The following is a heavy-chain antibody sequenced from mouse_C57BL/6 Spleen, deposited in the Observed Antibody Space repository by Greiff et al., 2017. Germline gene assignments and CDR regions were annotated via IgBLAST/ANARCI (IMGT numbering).Heavy chain of an antibody. CDR1: GYTFTDYY. V-gene: IGHV1-26*01. Sequence: EVQLQQSGPELVKPGASVKISCKASGYTFTDYYMNWVKQSHGKSLEWIGDINPNNGGTSYNQKFKGKATLTVDKSSSTAYMELRSLTSEDSAVYYCARGRIYYDYDYAMDYWGQGTSVTVSS. J-gene: IGHJ4*01. CDR3: ARGRIYYDYDYAMDY. D-gene: IGHD2-4*01. CDR2: INPNNGGT.